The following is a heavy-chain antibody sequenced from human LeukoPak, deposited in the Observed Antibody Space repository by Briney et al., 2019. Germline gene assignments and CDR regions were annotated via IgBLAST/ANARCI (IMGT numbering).Heavy chain of an antibody. CDR2: IYYSGST. Sequence: SETLSLTCTVSGGSISSYYWSWIRQPPGKGLEWIGYIYYSGSTNYNPSLKSRVTISVDTSKNQFSLKLSSVTAADTAVYYCARAHLSYSSGWVDYWGQGTLVTVSS. CDR3: ARAHLSYSSGWVDY. CDR1: GGSISSYY. J-gene: IGHJ4*02. D-gene: IGHD6-19*01. V-gene: IGHV4-59*01.